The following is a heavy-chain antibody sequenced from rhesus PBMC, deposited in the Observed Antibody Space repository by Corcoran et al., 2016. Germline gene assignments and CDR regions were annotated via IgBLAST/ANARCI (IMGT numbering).Heavy chain of an antibody. CDR2: LYGNSAST. D-gene: IGHD3-28*01. CDR3: ARGKGLFDY. Sequence: QVQLQQWGEGLVKPSETLSLTCAVYGGSISGYYYWSWIRQPPGQGLEWIGYLYGNSASTNYNPALKKRVNISKDTSKNQFSLKLSSVTAADTAVYYCARGKGLFDYWGQGVLVTVSS. V-gene: IGHV4-73*01. CDR1: GGSISGYYY. J-gene: IGHJ4*01.